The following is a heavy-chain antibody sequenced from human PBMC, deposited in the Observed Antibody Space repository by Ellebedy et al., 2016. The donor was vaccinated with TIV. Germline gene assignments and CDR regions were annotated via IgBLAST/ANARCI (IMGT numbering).Heavy chain of an antibody. V-gene: IGHV3-21*01. CDR1: GFTFSNYA. CDR3: ARGIYVNNWYYYDY. J-gene: IGHJ4*02. CDR2: ITGSGGNT. Sequence: GESLKISXAASGFTFSNYAISWVRQAPGKGLQWVSAITGSGGNTYYADSVKGRFTISRDNANNSLYLQMDGLRPEDTAVYYCARGIYVNNWYYYDYWGQGILVTVSS. D-gene: IGHD5-24*01.